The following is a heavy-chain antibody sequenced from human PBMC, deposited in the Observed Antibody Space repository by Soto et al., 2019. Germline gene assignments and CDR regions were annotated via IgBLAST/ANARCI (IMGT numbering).Heavy chain of an antibody. CDR3: ARVGYYDILTGYFDAFDI. CDR2: IYYSGST. Sequence: SETLSLTCTVSGGSISSYYWSWIRQPPGKGLEWIGYIYYSGSTNYNPSLKSRVTISVDTSKNQFSLKLSSVTAADTAVYYCARVGYYDILTGYFDAFDIWGQGTMVTVSS. J-gene: IGHJ3*02. CDR1: GGSISSYY. V-gene: IGHV4-59*01. D-gene: IGHD3-9*01.